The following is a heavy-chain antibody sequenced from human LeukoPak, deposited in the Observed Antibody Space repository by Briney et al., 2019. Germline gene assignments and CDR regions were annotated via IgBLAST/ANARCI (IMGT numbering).Heavy chain of an antibody. CDR3: AREIRQWPTYYYYGMDV. CDR2: ISGRSNNT. Sequence: GGSLRLSCAASGFIFSNYAMYWVRQAPGKGLEWVSAISGRSNNTYYADSVKGRFTISRDSSKNTLYLQMNSLRAEDTAVYYCAREIRQWPTYYYYGMDVWGKGTTVTVSS. D-gene: IGHD6-19*01. J-gene: IGHJ6*04. V-gene: IGHV3-23*01. CDR1: GFIFSNYA.